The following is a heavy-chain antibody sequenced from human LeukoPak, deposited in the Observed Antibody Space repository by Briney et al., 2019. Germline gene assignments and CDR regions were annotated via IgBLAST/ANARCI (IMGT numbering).Heavy chain of an antibody. J-gene: IGHJ4*02. V-gene: IGHV3-74*01. CDR2: INSDGSGT. CDR3: ARDNYGFLDH. CDR1: GFTFSTYW. Sequence: GGSLRLSCAASGFTFSTYWMHWVRQAPGKGLVWVSQINSDGSGTSYTDSVKGRFTISRDNAKNTLYLQMNSLGAEDTAVYYCARDNYGFLDHWGQGTLVTVSS. D-gene: IGHD3-10*01.